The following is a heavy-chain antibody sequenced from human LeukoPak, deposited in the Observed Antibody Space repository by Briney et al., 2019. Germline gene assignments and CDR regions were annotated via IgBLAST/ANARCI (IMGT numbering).Heavy chain of an antibody. J-gene: IGHJ4*02. V-gene: IGHV4-59*08. D-gene: IGHD5-12*01. CDR2: IYYSGST. CDR3: ARHPQDNIVATVYSDY. CDR1: GGSISSYY. Sequence: SETLSLTCTVSGGSISSYYWSWIRQPPGKGLEWIGYIYYSGSTNYNPSLKSRVTISVDTSKNQFSLKLSSVTAADTAVYYCARHPQDNIVATVYSDYWGQGTLVTVSS.